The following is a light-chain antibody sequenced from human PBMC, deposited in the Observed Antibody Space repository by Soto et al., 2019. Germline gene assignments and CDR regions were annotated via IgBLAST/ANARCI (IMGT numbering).Light chain of an antibody. CDR1: QSISSY. CDR3: QQRFSSYWT. V-gene: IGKV1-39*01. CDR2: AAS. Sequence: DIQMTQSPSSLSASVGDRVTITCRASQSISSYLNWYQQKPGKAPKLLIYAASSLQSGVPSRFSGSGSGTDFTLTISSMQHEDFETYFCQQRFSSYWTLGPGPKVDSK. J-gene: IGKJ1*01.